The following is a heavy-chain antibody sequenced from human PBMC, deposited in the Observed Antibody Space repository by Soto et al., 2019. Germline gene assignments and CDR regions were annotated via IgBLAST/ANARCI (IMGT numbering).Heavy chain of an antibody. J-gene: IGHJ4*02. CDR3: ARDKTPHPLPEDYHLFYF. CDR1: GGTFSSYA. Sequence: SVKVSCKASGGTFSSYAISWVRQAPGQGLEWMGGIIPIFGTANYAQKFQGRVTITADESTSTAYMELSSLRSEDTAAYYCARDKTPHPLPEDYHLFYFWGQGTLVT. V-gene: IGHV1-69*13. D-gene: IGHD2-21*01. CDR2: IIPIFGTA.